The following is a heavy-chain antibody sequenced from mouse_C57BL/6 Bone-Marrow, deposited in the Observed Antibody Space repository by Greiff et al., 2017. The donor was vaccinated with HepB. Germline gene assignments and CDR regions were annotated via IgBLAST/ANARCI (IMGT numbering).Heavy chain of an antibody. V-gene: IGHV5-9*01. CDR2: ISGGGGNT. Sequence: EVKVVESGGGLVKPGGSLKLSCAASGFTFSSYTMYWVRQTPEKRLEWVATISGGGGNTYYPDSVKGRFTISRDNAKNTLYLQMSSLRSEDTAWYYGARAGTWDFDYWGQGTTLTVSS. J-gene: IGHJ2*01. CDR1: GFTFSSYT. CDR3: ARAGTWDFDY. D-gene: IGHD2-14*01.